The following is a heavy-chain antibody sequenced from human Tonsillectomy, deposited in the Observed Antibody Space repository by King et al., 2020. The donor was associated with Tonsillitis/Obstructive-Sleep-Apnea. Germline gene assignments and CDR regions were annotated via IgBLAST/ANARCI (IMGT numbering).Heavy chain of an antibody. V-gene: IGHV4-59*01. CDR3: ARLTLAPKSIAARPYYYYMDV. J-gene: IGHJ6*03. CDR2: IYYSGST. Sequence: QLQESGPGLVKPSETLSLTCTVSGGSISSYYWSWIRQPPGKGLEWIGYIYYSGSTNYNPSLMSRVTISVDTSKNQFSLKLSSVTAADTAVYYFARLTLAPKSIAARPYYYYMDVWGKGTTVTVSS. CDR1: GGSISSYY. D-gene: IGHD6-6*01.